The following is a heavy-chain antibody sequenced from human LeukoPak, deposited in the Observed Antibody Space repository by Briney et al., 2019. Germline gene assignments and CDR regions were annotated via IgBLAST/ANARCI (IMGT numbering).Heavy chain of an antibody. CDR2: IYPGDSDT. V-gene: IGHV5-51*01. D-gene: IGHD6-19*01. Sequence: GESLKISCKGSGYSFTSYWIGWVRQMPGKGLEWMGIIYPGDSDTRYSPSFQGQVTISADKSISTAYLQWSSLKASDTAMYYCARHVGSGWSLYYYYYGMDVWGQGTTVTVSS. J-gene: IGHJ6*02. CDR3: ARHVGSGWSLYYYYYGMDV. CDR1: GYSFTSYW.